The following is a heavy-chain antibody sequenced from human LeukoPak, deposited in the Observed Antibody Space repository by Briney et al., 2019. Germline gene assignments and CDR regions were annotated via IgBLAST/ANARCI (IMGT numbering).Heavy chain of an antibody. CDR3: AVSNSMDP. CDR1: GFTFSGFW. J-gene: IGHJ5*02. V-gene: IGHV3-74*01. D-gene: IGHD1-7*01. CDR2: ISFDGSDA. Sequence: GGSLRLSCAASGFTFSGFWMHWVRQAPGKGLVWVSCISFDGSDATYADSVKGRFTISRDNAKNTLHLRMDSLTVEDTAVYYCAVSNSMDPWGQGTLVTVSS.